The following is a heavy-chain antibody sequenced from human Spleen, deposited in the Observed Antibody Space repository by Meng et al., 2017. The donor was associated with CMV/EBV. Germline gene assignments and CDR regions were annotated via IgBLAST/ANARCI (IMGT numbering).Heavy chain of an antibody. D-gene: IGHD3-22*01. CDR1: GGTFSSYA. V-gene: IGHV1-69*05. J-gene: IGHJ4*02. Sequence: ASGGTFSSYALSWVRQAPGQGLEWMGGIIPIFGTANYAQKFQGRVTITTDESTSTAYMELSSLRSEDTAVYYCARGPSYDGRGYFDYWGQGTLVTVSS. CDR3: ARGPSYDGRGYFDY. CDR2: IIPIFGTA.